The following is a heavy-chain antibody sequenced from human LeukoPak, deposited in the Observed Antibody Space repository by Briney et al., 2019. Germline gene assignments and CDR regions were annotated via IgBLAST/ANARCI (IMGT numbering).Heavy chain of an antibody. CDR1: GGSISSYY. J-gene: IGHJ6*03. CDR3: ARGSGSYLYYYYYMDV. Sequence: SETLSLTCTVSGGSISSYYWSWLRQPPGKGLEGIGYIYYSGSTNYNPSLKSRATISVDTSKNRFSLKLSSVTAADTAVYYCARGSGSYLYYYYYMDVWGKGTTVTVSS. V-gene: IGHV4-59*01. CDR2: IYYSGST. D-gene: IGHD1-26*01.